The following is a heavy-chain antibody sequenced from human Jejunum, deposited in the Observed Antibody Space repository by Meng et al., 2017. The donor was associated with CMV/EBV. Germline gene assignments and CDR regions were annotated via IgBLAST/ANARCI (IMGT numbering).Heavy chain of an antibody. CDR3: VRDDRIWGYF. J-gene: IGHJ4*02. Sequence: SCKASGGTSGSGSDAIGWVPQAPGQGHEWMGNIIPVLGVTNYAQRFQGRITITADKSTSTVYMELSRLTSEDTAIYYCVRDDRIWGYFWGQGSLVTV. CDR2: IIPVLGVT. V-gene: IGHV1-69*04. D-gene: IGHD3-16*01. CDR1: GGTSGSGSDA.